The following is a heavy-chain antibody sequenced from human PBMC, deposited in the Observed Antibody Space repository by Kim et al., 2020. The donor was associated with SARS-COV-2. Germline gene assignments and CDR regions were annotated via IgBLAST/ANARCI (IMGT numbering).Heavy chain of an antibody. Sequence: GGSLRLSCAASGFTFSSYAMSWVRQAPGKGLEWVSAISGSGGSTYYADSVKGRFTISRDNSKNTLYLQMNSLRAEDTAEYYCAKGDGSGPYNWFDPWGQGTLVTVSS. V-gene: IGHV3-23*01. CDR1: GFTFSSYA. CDR3: AKGDGSGPYNWFDP. J-gene: IGHJ5*02. CDR2: ISGSGGST. D-gene: IGHD3-10*01.